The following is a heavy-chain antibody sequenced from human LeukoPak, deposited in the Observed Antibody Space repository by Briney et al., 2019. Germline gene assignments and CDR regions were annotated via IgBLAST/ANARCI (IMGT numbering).Heavy chain of an antibody. CDR3: AGGYSSSWYQVDY. V-gene: IGHV3-33*03. D-gene: IGHD6-13*01. CDR1: GFTFSSYG. J-gene: IGHJ4*02. Sequence: PGGSLRLSCAASGFTFSSYGMHWVRQAPGKGLEWVAVIWYDGSNKYYADSVKGRFTISRDNSKNSLYLQMNSLRTEDTALYYCAGGYSSSWYQVDYWGQGTLVTVSS. CDR2: IWYDGSNK.